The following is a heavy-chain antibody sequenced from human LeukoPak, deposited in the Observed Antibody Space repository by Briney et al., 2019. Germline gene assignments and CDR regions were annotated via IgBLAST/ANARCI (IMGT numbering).Heavy chain of an antibody. CDR2: ISSDANYI. V-gene: IGHV3-21*04. CDR1: GFTFRSYS. Sequence: PGGSLRLSCAASGFTFRSYSMNWVRQAPGKGLEWVSSISSDANYIKYAESVKGRFTISRDNAKNTLYLQMNSLRAEDTAVYYCAKGTVTFDYWGQGTLVTVSS. J-gene: IGHJ4*02. CDR3: AKGTVTFDY. D-gene: IGHD4-11*01.